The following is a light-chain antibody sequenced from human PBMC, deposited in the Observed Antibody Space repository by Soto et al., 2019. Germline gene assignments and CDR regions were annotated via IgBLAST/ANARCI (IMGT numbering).Light chain of an antibody. CDR1: QSVSTNY. Sequence: EIVLTQSPGTLSLSPGESATLSCRASQSVSTNYLAWYQQKPGQAPRLLIYGASSRATGIPDRFRGSGSGTDFTLTISRLEPEDFAVYYCQQYGTSWWTFGQGTKVEIK. CDR3: QQYGTSWWT. J-gene: IGKJ1*01. CDR2: GAS. V-gene: IGKV3-20*01.